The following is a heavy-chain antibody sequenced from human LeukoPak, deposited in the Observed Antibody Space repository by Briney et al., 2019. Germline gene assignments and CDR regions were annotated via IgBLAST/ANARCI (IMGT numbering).Heavy chain of an antibody. CDR3: ARLRYTYGKNFDC. D-gene: IGHD5-18*01. J-gene: IGHJ4*02. CDR2: ISSSSSYI. V-gene: IGHV3-21*01. CDR1: GFTFSSYS. Sequence: GGSLRLSCAASGFTFSSYSMNWVRQAPGKGLEWVSSISSSSSYIYYADSVKGRFTISRDNAKNSLYLQMDSLRAEDTAVYYSARLRYTYGKNFDCWGQGTLVTVSS.